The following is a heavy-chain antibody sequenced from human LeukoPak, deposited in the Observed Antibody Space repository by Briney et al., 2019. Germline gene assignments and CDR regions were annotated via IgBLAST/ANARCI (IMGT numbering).Heavy chain of an antibody. D-gene: IGHD6-19*01. J-gene: IGHJ4*02. CDR2: INWNSGSI. CDR1: GFTFSSYD. CDR3: AKGTQRGNSGWGYFFDQ. V-gene: IGHV3-9*01. Sequence: GGSLRLSCAASGFTFSSYDMTWVRQAPGKGLEWVSGINWNSGSIDYAGSVKGRFTISRDNAMNSLYLQMNTLRPEDTAVYYCAKGTQRGNSGWGYFFDQWGQGTLVTVSS.